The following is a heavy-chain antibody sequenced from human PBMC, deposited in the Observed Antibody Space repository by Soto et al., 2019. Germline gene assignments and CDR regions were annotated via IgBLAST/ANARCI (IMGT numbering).Heavy chain of an antibody. Sequence: SETLSLTCTVSGGSISSSGYYWGWIRQPPGKGLEWIGSIYYSGSTYYNPSLKSRVTISVDTSKNQFSLKLSSVTAADTAVYYCATSRSGYRQDAFDIWGQGTMVTVSS. V-gene: IGHV4-39*01. CDR2: IYYSGST. D-gene: IGHD3-3*01. J-gene: IGHJ3*02. CDR3: ATSRSGYRQDAFDI. CDR1: GGSISSSGYY.